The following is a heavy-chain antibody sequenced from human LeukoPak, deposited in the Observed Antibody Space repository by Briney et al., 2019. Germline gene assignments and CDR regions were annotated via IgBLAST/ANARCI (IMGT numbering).Heavy chain of an antibody. D-gene: IGHD6-19*01. J-gene: IGHJ4*02. Sequence: GGSLRLSCAASGFTFSAFAMTWVRQAPGKGLEWASTITDDGYNTYSADSVKGQITFSRDNSKNTLSLQLRSLRAEDTAVYYCAKDLSYTSGASDHWGQGTLVTVSS. CDR1: GFTFSAFA. CDR3: AKDLSYTSGASDH. CDR2: ITDDGYNT. V-gene: IGHV3-23*01.